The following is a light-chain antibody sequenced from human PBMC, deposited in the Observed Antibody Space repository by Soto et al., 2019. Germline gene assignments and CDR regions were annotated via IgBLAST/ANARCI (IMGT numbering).Light chain of an antibody. CDR2: EVS. CDR1: SSDVGSYNL. Sequence: QSVLTQPASVSGSPGQSITISCTGTSSDVGSYNLVSWYQQHPGKAPKLMIYEVSYRPSGVSNRFSGSKSGNTASLTISGLQAEDEADYYCSSYTISSRYVFGAGTKVTVL. CDR3: SSYTISSRYV. V-gene: IGLV2-14*02. J-gene: IGLJ1*01.